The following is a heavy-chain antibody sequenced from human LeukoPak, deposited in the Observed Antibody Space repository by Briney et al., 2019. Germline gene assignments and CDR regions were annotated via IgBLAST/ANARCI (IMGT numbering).Heavy chain of an antibody. CDR2: IIPIFGTA. CDR1: GGTFSSYA. Sequence: ASVKVSCKASGGTFSSYAISWVRQAPGQGLEWMGGIIPIFGTANYAQKFQGRVTITTDESTSTAYMELSSLRSEDTAVYYCARRSTRYNWNDGWENYYYMDVWGKGTTVTVSS. V-gene: IGHV1-69*05. CDR3: ARRSTRYNWNDGWENYYYMDV. D-gene: IGHD1-20*01. J-gene: IGHJ6*03.